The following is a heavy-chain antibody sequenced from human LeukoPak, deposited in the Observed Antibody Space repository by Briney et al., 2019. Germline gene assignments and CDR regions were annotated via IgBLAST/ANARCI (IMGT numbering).Heavy chain of an antibody. CDR2: IRGSGGIT. J-gene: IGHJ3*02. CDR3: ARRERLGYSYGRGTLDI. Sequence: PGGSLRLSCAASGFTFSSYAMSWVRQAPGKGLEWVSAIRGSGGITFYADSVKGRFTISRDNSRNTLYLQMNSLRVEDTAVYYCARRERLGYSYGRGTLDIWGQGTMVTVSS. D-gene: IGHD5-18*01. V-gene: IGHV3-23*01. CDR1: GFTFSSYA.